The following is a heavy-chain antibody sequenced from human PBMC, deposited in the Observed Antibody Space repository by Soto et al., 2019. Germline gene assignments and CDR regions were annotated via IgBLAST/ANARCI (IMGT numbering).Heavy chain of an antibody. V-gene: IGHV3-13*01. Sequence: GGSLRLSCAASGFTFSSYDMHWVRQATGKGLEWVSAIGTAGDTYYPGSVKGRFTISRENAKNSLYLQMNSLRAGDTAVYYCARVHYDILTGYYDVWGKGTTVTVSS. J-gene: IGHJ6*04. D-gene: IGHD3-9*01. CDR1: GFTFSSYD. CDR3: ARVHYDILTGYYDV. CDR2: IGTAGDT.